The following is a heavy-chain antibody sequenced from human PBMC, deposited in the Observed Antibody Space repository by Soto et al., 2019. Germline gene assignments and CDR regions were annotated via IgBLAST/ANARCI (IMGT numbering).Heavy chain of an antibody. D-gene: IGHD6-13*01. CDR3: ARDSIAAAGTSDAW. V-gene: IGHV1-69*01. CDR2: IIPIFGTA. J-gene: IGHJ4*02. CDR1: GGTFSSYA. Sequence: QVQLVQSGAEVKKPGSSVKVSCKASGGTFSSYAISWVRQAPGQGLEWMGGIIPIFGTANYAKKFQGRVTITADESTSTAYMELSSLRSEGTAVYYWARDSIAAAGTSDAWWGQGTLVTVSS.